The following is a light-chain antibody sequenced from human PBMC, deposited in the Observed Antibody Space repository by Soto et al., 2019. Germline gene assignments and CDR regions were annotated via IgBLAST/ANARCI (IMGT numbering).Light chain of an antibody. Sequence: DIQMTQSPSSLSASVGDRVTITCRASQGISNYLAWYQQKPGKVPKLLIYAASTLPSGVPSRFSGSGSGTDFSLPISSLQPEDVATYYCQKYNSAPIFTFGPGTKVDIK. CDR1: QGISNY. CDR2: AAS. CDR3: QKYNSAPIFT. J-gene: IGKJ3*01. V-gene: IGKV1-27*01.